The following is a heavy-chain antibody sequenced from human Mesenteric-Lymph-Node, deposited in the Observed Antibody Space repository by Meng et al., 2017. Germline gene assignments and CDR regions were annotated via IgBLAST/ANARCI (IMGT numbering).Heavy chain of an antibody. D-gene: IGHD6-13*01. V-gene: IGHV4-38-2*01. CDR3: ARIGVKYSSSWYIYSEGAFDI. Sequence: SETLSLTCAVSGYSISSGYYWGWIRQPPGKGLEWIGSIYHSGSTYYNPSLKSRVTISVDTSKNQFSLKLSSVAAADTAVYYCARIGVKYSSSWYIYSEGAFDIWGQGTMVTVSS. J-gene: IGHJ3*02. CDR1: GYSISSGYY. CDR2: IYHSGST.